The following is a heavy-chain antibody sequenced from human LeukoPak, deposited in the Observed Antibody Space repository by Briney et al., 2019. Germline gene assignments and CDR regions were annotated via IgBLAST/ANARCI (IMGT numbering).Heavy chain of an antibody. Sequence: SETLSLTCTVSGYSISSGYYWGWIRQPPGKGLEWIGYISYSGSTNYNPSLKSRVTISVDTSKNQFSLKLSSVTAADTAVYYCARNTGYSSGWPYFDYWGQGTLVTVSS. V-gene: IGHV4-38-2*02. CDR2: ISYSGST. CDR3: ARNTGYSSGWPYFDY. CDR1: GYSISSGYY. J-gene: IGHJ4*02. D-gene: IGHD6-19*01.